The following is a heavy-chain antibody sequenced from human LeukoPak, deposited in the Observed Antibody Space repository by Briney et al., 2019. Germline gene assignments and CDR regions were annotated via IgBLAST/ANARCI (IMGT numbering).Heavy chain of an antibody. Sequence: SETLSLTCAVYGGSFSGYYWSWIRQPPGKGLEWIGEINHSGSTNYNPSLKSRVTISVDTSKNQFSLKLSSVTAADTAVYYCARDRYYDSSGYGYWGQGTLVTVSS. J-gene: IGHJ4*02. D-gene: IGHD3-22*01. CDR2: INHSGST. CDR1: GGSFSGYY. CDR3: ARDRYYDSSGYGY. V-gene: IGHV4-34*01.